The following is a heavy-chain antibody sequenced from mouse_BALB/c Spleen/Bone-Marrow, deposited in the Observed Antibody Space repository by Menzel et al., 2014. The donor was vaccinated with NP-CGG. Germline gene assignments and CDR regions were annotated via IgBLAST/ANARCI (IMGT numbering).Heavy chain of an antibody. V-gene: IGHV1S132*01. D-gene: IGHD2-13*01. CDR3: ARGGDYGY. J-gene: IGHJ2*01. Sequence: QVQLQQSGAELVKPGASVKLSCMTSGYTFTNYWIQWVKQRPGQGLGWIGEIFPGTGTTYYNERFKGKATLTIDTSSSTAYMQLSGLTSEDSAVYFCARGGDYGYWGQGTTLTVST. CDR2: IFPGTGTT. CDR1: GYTFTNYW.